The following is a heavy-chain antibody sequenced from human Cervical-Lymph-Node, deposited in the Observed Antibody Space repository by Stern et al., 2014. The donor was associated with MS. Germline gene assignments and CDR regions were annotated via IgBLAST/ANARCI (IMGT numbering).Heavy chain of an antibody. J-gene: IGHJ6*02. Sequence: VRLVQSGAEVKKPGSSVKVSCKASGGTFSTQAINWVRQAPGQGLEWVGGIIPIFGTPNYAQTVQDRVTITADESTSTAYMALSSLRSEDTAVYYCATPSTVTVGGMDVWGQGTTVTVSS. CDR2: IIPIFGTP. V-gene: IGHV1-69*01. D-gene: IGHD4-17*01. CDR3: ATPSTVTVGGMDV. CDR1: GGTFSTQA.